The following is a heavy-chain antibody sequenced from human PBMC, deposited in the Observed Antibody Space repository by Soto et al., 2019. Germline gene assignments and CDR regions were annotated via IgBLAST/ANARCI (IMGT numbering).Heavy chain of an antibody. D-gene: IGHD6-13*01. CDR3: ARETAAAGTNWFDP. J-gene: IGHJ5*02. CDR1: GGSISSYS. Sequence: ETLSLTCTVSGGSISSYSWSWIRQPAGRGLEWIGRIYSSGSTNYNPSLKSRVTMPVDTSKNQFSLKLSSVTAADTAVYYCARETAAAGTNWFDPWGQGTQVTVSS. V-gene: IGHV4-4*07. CDR2: IYSSGST.